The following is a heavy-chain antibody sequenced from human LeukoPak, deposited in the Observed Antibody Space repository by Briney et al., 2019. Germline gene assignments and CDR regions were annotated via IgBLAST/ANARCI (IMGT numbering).Heavy chain of an antibody. CDR3: ARDVILTSSGYYYFDY. V-gene: IGHV1-69*06. D-gene: IGHD3-22*01. J-gene: IGHJ4*02. CDR2: IIPIFGTT. CDR1: GGTFSSYA. Sequence: WASVKVSCKASGGTFSSYAISWVRQAPGQGLEWMGGIIPIFGTTNYAQKFQGRLTITADKSTGTAYMELSRLRSEDTAVYYCARDVILTSSGYYYFDYWGQGTLVTVSS.